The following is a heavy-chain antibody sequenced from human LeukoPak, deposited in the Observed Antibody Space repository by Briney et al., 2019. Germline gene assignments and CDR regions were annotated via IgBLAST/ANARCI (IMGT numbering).Heavy chain of an antibody. D-gene: IGHD5-12*01. CDR1: GFTFSSYG. CDR3: AKDAPIEVSVDY. J-gene: IGHJ4*02. Sequence: GGSLRLSCAASGFTFSSYGVHWVRQAPGKELEWVAFIRYDGSDKYYADSVKGRFTVSRNNSKNTLYLQMNSLRVEDTAVYYCAKDAPIEVSVDYWGQGTLVTVSS. CDR2: IRYDGSDK. V-gene: IGHV3-30*02.